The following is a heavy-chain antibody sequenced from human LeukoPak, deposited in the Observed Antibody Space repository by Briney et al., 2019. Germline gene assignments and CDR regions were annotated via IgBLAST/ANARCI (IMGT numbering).Heavy chain of an antibody. D-gene: IGHD3-22*01. CDR3: APFYSSGYYYFY. V-gene: IGHV1-69*05. Sequence: GASVKVSCKASGGSFSSYGFSWVRQAPGQGLEWMGGIMPTFDTANYAQKFQGRVTITMDESTSTSYMELRSLRSEDTAVYYCAPFYSSGYYYFYWGQGTLVTVSS. CDR1: GGSFSSYG. J-gene: IGHJ4*02. CDR2: IMPTFDTA.